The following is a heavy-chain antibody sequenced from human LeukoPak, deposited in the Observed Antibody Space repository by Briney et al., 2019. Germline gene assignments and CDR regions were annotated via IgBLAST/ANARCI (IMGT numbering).Heavy chain of an antibody. CDR3: AREVESWARFFDI. Sequence: SETLSLTCTVSGGSISSYYWSWIRQPAGKGLEWIGRIYNSGITNYNPSLESRVTMSVDTSKNQVSLKVNSVTAADTAVYYCAREVESWARFFDIWGQGTMVIVSS. CDR1: GGSISSYY. J-gene: IGHJ3*02. V-gene: IGHV4-4*07. CDR2: IYNSGIT. D-gene: IGHD1-1*01.